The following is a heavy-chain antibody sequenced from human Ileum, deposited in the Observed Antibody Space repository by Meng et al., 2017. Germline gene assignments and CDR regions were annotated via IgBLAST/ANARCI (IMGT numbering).Heavy chain of an antibody. CDR3: ARGSANIHSPDY. Sequence: SETLSLTCAVYGGSFSGYYWSWIRQPPGKGLEWIGEINHSGSTNYNPPLKSRVTISVDTSKNQFSLKLSSVTAADTAVYYCARGSANIHSPDYWGQGTLVTVSS. CDR1: GGSFSGYY. V-gene: IGHV4-34*01. CDR2: INHSGST. D-gene: IGHD1/OR15-1a*01. J-gene: IGHJ4*02.